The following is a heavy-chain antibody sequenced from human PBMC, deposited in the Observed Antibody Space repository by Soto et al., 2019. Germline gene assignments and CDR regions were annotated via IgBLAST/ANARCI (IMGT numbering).Heavy chain of an antibody. CDR2: IYWDDDK. CDR1: GFSLTTTGMG. J-gene: IGHJ4*02. CDR3: AHVGGLEQWLYRLDH. V-gene: IGHV2-5*02. D-gene: IGHD6-19*01. Sequence: QITLKESGPSLVKPTQTLTLTCTFYGFSLTTTGMGVVWICQPRGKAQEWLALIYWDDDKHYSPSLRSRLTVTKDTTKNQVVLTLTNVDPADTGTYFSAHVGGLEQWLYRLDHWGQGTLVTVSS.